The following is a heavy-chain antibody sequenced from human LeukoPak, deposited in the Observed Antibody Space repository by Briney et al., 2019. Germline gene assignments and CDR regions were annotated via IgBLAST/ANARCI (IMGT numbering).Heavy chain of an antibody. CDR3: AYMKGSSWYYFDY. CDR2: IYTSGST. V-gene: IGHV4-4*07. Sequence: SETLSLTCTVSGGSISSYYWRWLRQPAGKGLEWIGRIYTSGSTDYNPSLKSRVTISVDKSKNQFSLKLSSVTAADTAVYYCAYMKGSSWYYFDYWGQGTLVTVSS. CDR1: GGSISSYY. D-gene: IGHD6-13*01. J-gene: IGHJ4*02.